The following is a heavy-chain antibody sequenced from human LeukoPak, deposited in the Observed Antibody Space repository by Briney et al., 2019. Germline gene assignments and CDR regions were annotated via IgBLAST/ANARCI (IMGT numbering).Heavy chain of an antibody. CDR3: ARAYCSGGSCYFFDY. D-gene: IGHD2-15*01. J-gene: IGHJ4*02. Sequence: ASVKVSCKASGYTFTSYDINWVRQATGQGLEWMGWMNPNSGNTGYAQKFQGRVTMTRDTSISTAYMEPSRLRSDDTAVYYCARAYCSGGSCYFFDYWGQGTLVTVSS. CDR1: GYTFTSYD. CDR2: MNPNSGNT. V-gene: IGHV1-8*02.